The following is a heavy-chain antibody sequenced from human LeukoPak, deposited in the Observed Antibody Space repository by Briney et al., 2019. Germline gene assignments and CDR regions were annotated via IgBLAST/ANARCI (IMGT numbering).Heavy chain of an antibody. CDR2: IDPSDSYT. Sequence: GESLKISSKAYGFSFTSYWICWVRQMPGKGLGCMGRIDPSDSYTNYSPSFQGNVTISADKSITTAYLQWSSLKASDTAVYYCARGPEAGHISGWHEGWGLRTQVTVSS. CDR1: GFSFTSYW. V-gene: IGHV5-10-1*01. J-gene: IGHJ4*02. CDR3: ARGPEAGHISGWHEG. D-gene: IGHD6-19*01.